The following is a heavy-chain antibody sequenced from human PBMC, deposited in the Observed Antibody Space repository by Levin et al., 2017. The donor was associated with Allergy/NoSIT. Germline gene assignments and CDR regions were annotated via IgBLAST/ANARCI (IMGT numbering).Heavy chain of an antibody. D-gene: IGHD3-3*01. CDR3: AKLPYDFWSAYGDA. V-gene: IGHV3-23*01. Sequence: GGSLRLSCAASGFTFSSYAMTWVRQAPGKGLEWVSAVSDSGDSTYYADSVKGRFTISRDNSKNTLYLQMNSLRAEDTAIYYCAKLPYDFWSAYGDAWGQGTLVTVSS. J-gene: IGHJ5*02. CDR1: GFTFSSYA. CDR2: VSDSGDST.